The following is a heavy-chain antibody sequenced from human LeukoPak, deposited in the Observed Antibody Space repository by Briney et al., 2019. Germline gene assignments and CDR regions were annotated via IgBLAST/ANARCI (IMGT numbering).Heavy chain of an antibody. V-gene: IGHV1-8*03. Sequence: ASVKVSCKASGYTFTSCDIHWVRQATGQGLERMGWMNPNSGNTGYALKFQGRVTITRDTSISTAYMELSSLRSEDTAVYYCARAFRGYNWFDPWGKGTLVTVSS. CDR1: GYTFTSCD. D-gene: IGHD3-3*02. CDR3: ARAFRGYNWFDP. J-gene: IGHJ5*02. CDR2: MNPNSGNT.